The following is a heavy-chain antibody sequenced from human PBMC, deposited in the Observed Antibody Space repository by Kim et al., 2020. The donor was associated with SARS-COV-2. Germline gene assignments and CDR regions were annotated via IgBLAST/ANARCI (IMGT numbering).Heavy chain of an antibody. CDR2: IKQDGSEG. CDR1: GLSFSSYW. J-gene: IGHJ4*02. CDR3: TRASLGVLEDY. D-gene: IGHD3-3*01. Sequence: GGSLRLSCAASGLSFSSYWMNWVRQAPGRGPEWVANIKQDGSEGFYVDSVKGRFTVSRDNAKNSMYLQMDSLRAEDTAVYYCTRASLGVLEDYWGQGTLVTVSS. V-gene: IGHV3-7*01.